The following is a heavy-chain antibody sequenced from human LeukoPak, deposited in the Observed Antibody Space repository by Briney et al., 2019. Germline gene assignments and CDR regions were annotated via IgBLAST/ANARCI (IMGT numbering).Heavy chain of an antibody. J-gene: IGHJ3*02. CDR1: GYTFTGYY. CDR3: ARVGSSSWSDAFDI. V-gene: IGHV1-2*02. Sequence: ASVKVSCKASGYTFTGYYMHWVRQAPGLGLEWMGWINPNTGGTNYAQKFQGRVTMTRDTSISTAYMELSRLRSDDTAVYYCARVGSSSWSDAFDIWGQGTMVTVSS. D-gene: IGHD6-13*01. CDR2: INPNTGGT.